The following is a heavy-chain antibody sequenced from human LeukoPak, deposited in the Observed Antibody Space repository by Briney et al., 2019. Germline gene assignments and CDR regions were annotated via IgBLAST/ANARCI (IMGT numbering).Heavy chain of an antibody. CDR2: IYSGGST. CDR1: GFTVSNNY. CDR3: TKDRSYGRSYFDY. J-gene: IGHJ4*02. V-gene: IGHV3-66*02. D-gene: IGHD5-18*01. Sequence: GGSPRLSCAVSGFTVSNNYMSWVRQAPGKGLEWVSVIYSGGSTYYADSVKGRFTISRDNSKNTLYLQMNSLRIEDTAVYYCTKDRSYGRSYFDYWGQGTLVTVAS.